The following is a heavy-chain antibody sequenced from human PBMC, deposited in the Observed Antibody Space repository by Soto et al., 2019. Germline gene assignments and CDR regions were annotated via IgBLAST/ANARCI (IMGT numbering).Heavy chain of an antibody. D-gene: IGHD6-6*01. Sequence: ASVKVSCKASGYTFTSYGISWVRQAPGQGLEWMGWISAYNGNTXXXXXLQGRVTMTTDTSTSTAYMELRSLRSDDTAVYYCAIGIAARPTPFDYWGQGTLVTVSS. CDR3: AIGIAARPTPFDY. CDR2: ISAYNGNT. V-gene: IGHV1-18*01. J-gene: IGHJ4*02. CDR1: GYTFTSYG.